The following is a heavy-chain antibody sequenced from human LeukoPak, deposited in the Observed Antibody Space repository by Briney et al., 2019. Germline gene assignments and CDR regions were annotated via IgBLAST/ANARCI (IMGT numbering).Heavy chain of an antibody. J-gene: IGHJ4*02. CDR1: GYTFTAYD. CDR3: ARGASRSFDY. Sequence: ASVKLSCKASGYTFTAYDINWVRQVTGQGLEWMGWMNTNSGNTGYAQKFRGRVTITRDTSITTAYLELSSLRSEDTAVYFCARGASRSFDYWGQGTLVTVSS. CDR2: MNTNSGNT. V-gene: IGHV1-8*03.